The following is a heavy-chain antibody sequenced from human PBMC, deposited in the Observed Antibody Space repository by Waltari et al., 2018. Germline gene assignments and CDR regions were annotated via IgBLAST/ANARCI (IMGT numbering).Heavy chain of an antibody. V-gene: IGHV3-23*03. CDR3: AAQYSSSSRELARI. D-gene: IGHD6-6*01. Sequence: EVQLLESGGGLVQPGGSLRLSCAASGFTFSSYTLSWVRQAPGKGLDWVSVIYSGGSTYYADPAKVRFTISRYNSKTTLYLQMNSLRAEDTAVYYCAAQYSSSSRELARIWGQGTMVTVSS. J-gene: IGHJ3*02. CDR1: GFTFSSYT. CDR2: IYSGGST.